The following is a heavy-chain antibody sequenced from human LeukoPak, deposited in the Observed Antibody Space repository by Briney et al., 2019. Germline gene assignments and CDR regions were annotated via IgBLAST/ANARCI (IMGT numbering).Heavy chain of an antibody. Sequence: SQTLSLTCAVSGGPINSGGYSWSWIRQPPGKGLEWIGYIYHSGSTYYNPSLKSRVTISVDRSKNQFSLKLSSVTAADTAVYYCARGNGGKPDYWGQGTLVTVSS. J-gene: IGHJ4*02. V-gene: IGHV4-30-2*01. CDR1: GGPINSGGYS. CDR3: ARGNGGKPDY. CDR2: IYHSGST. D-gene: IGHD4-23*01.